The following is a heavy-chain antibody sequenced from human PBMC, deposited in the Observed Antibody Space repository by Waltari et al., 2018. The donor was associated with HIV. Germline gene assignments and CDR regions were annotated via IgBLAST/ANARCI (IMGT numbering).Heavy chain of an antibody. V-gene: IGHV3-49*03. CDR2: IRSKAYGVTT. CDR3: TIGTVTVTYYFDY. J-gene: IGHJ4*02. D-gene: IGHD4-17*01. CDR1: GFSFGDYA. Sequence: EVQLGESGGGLVQPGRSLRLSCATSGFSFGDYAMSWFRQAPGEGMEWVGFIRSKAYGVTTQYAASVKGSFTISRDDSKSIAYLQMNSLKTEDTALYYCTIGTVTVTYYFDYWGRGTLVTVSS.